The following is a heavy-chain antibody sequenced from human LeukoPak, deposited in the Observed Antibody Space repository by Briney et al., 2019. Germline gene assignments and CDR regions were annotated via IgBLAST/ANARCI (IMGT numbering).Heavy chain of an antibody. D-gene: IGHD6-19*01. CDR2: IYYSGST. CDR1: GGSISSGGYY. V-gene: IGHV4-31*03. Sequence: SETLSLTCTVSGGSISSGGYYWSWIRHRPGEGLEWIGYIYYSGSTFYNPSLKSRLTMSLATSKNQFSLNLSSVTVADPAVYYCARGKVAGTRCDYWGQGTLVTVSS. CDR3: ARGKVAGTRCDY. J-gene: IGHJ4*02.